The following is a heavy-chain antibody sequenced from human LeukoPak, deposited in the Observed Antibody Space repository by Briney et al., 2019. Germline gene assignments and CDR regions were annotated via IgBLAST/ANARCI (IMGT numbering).Heavy chain of an antibody. CDR2: IRSKANSYAT. Sequence: GGPLRLSCAASGFTFSGSAMHWVRQASGKGLEWVGRIRSKANSYATAYAASVKGRFTISRDDPKNTAYLQMNSLKTEDTAVYYCTRQSRSWYNYYMDVWGKGTTVTVSS. CDR1: GFTFSGSA. V-gene: IGHV3-73*01. J-gene: IGHJ6*03. CDR3: TRQSRSWYNYYMDV. D-gene: IGHD1-26*01.